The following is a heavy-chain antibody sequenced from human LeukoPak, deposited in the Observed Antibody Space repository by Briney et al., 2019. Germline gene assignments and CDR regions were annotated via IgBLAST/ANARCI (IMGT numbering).Heavy chain of an antibody. CDR1: GYTFTGYY. D-gene: IGHD1-1*01. V-gene: IGHV1-2*04. CDR2: INPNSGGT. Sequence: ASVKTSCKASGYTFTGYYMHWVQQAPGQGLEWMGWINPNSGGTNYAQKFQGWVTMTRDTSISTAYMELSRLRSDDTAVYYCARDLAGTIDYWGQGTLVTVSS. J-gene: IGHJ4*02. CDR3: ARDLAGTIDY.